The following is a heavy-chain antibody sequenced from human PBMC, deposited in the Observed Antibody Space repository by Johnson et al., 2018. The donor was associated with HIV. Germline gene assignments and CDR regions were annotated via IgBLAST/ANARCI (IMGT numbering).Heavy chain of an antibody. V-gene: IGHV3-11*04. CDR2: ISSSGSTI. CDR3: ASPKTPTRVVLGAFDI. Sequence: QVQLVESGGGLVQPGGSLRLSCAASGFTFSDYYMSWIRQAPGKGLEWVSYISSSGSTIYYADSVKGRFTISRDNAKNSLYLQMNSLRAEDTAVYYCASPKTPTRVVLGAFDIWGQGTMVTVSS. J-gene: IGHJ3*02. D-gene: IGHD4-23*01. CDR1: GFTFSDYY.